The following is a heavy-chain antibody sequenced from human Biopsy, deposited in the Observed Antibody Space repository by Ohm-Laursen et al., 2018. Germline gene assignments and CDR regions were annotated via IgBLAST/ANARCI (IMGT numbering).Heavy chain of an antibody. CDR2: ISWHSGSR. J-gene: IGHJ6*02. Sequence: SLRLSCSASGFTFDDYAMHWVRQAPGKGLEWVSGISWHSGSRGYADSVKGRFTISRDNAKKLLYLQMNSLRAEDTALYYCAEDVRVKVQLDGMDVWGQGIAVTVS. CDR3: AEDVRVKVQLDGMDV. D-gene: IGHD1-1*01. CDR1: GFTFDDYA. V-gene: IGHV3-9*01.